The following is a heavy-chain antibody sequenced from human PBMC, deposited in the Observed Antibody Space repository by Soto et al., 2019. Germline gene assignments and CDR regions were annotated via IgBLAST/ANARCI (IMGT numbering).Heavy chain of an antibody. CDR2: INHSGST. CDR3: ARGRRYYDSSAFSLYWYFDL. Sequence: QVQLQQWGAGLLRPSETLSLTCAVYGGSFSGFSWNWIRQPPGKGLEWIGEINHSGSTNYNPSLMSRVTISVDTSKNQFSLKLSSVTAADTAVYYCARGRRYYDSSAFSLYWYFDLWGRGTLVTVSS. CDR1: GGSFSGFS. V-gene: IGHV4-34*01. J-gene: IGHJ2*01. D-gene: IGHD3-22*01.